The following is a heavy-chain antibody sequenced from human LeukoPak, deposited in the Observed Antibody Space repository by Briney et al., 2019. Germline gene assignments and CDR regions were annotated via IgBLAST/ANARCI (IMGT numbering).Heavy chain of an antibody. Sequence: ASVKVSCKASGYTFTGYYMHWVRQAPGQGLEWMGWINPNSGGTNYAQKFQGRVTMTRDTSISTAYMELSRLRSDDTAVYYCARGPIVVVIATRNAFDIWGQGTMVTVSS. CDR1: GYTFTGYY. CDR2: INPNSGGT. V-gene: IGHV1-2*02. CDR3: ARGPIVVVIATRNAFDI. J-gene: IGHJ3*02. D-gene: IGHD2-21*01.